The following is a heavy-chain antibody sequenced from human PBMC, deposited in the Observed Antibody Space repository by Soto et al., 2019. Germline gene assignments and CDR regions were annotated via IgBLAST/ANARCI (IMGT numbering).Heavy chain of an antibody. CDR3: ARLYNWNGYYYGMDF. J-gene: IGHJ6*02. CDR1: GYSISSSNW. Sequence: PSETLSLTCAVSGYSISSSNWWGWIRQPPGKGLEWIGYIYYSGSTYYNPSLKSRVTMSVDTSKNQFSLKLSSVTAVDTAVYYCARLYNWNGYYYGMDFWGQGTTVTVSS. CDR2: IYYSGST. V-gene: IGHV4-28*01. D-gene: IGHD1-20*01.